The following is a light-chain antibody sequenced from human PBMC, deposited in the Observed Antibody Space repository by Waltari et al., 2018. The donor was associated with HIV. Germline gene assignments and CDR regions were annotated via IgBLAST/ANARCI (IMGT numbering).Light chain of an antibody. V-gene: IGLV2-8*01. CDR2: EVS. Sequence: QSALTQPPSASGSPGQSVTISCTATSRYVGGYNYVSWSQQHPGKAPKLIIYEVSTRPSGVPDRFSGSKSGNTASLTVSGLQAEDEADYYCSSYAGSNNWGVFGTGTKVTVL. J-gene: IGLJ1*01. CDR3: SSYAGSNNWGV. CDR1: SRYVGGYNY.